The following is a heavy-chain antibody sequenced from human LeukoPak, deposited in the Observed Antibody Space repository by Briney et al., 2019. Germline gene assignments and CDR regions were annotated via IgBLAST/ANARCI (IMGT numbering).Heavy chain of an antibody. CDR2: ISYEGSNK. J-gene: IGHJ6*02. V-gene: IGHV3-30-3*01. D-gene: IGHD6-19*01. CDR1: GFTFSSYA. Sequence: GGSLRLSCAASGFTFSSYAMSWVRQAPGKGLEWVAVISYEGSNKYYADSVKGRFTISRDNSKNTLYLQMNSLRAEDTAVYYCARGTPSSSGWLYYGMDVWGQGTTVTVSS. CDR3: ARGTPSSSGWLYYGMDV.